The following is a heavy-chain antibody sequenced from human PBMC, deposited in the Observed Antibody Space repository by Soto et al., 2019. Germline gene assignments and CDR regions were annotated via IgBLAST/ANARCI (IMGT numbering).Heavy chain of an antibody. CDR1: GFTFSSYG. V-gene: IGHV3-23*01. Sequence: GGSLRLSCAASGFTFSSYGMTWVRQAPGKGLEWVSGISGSGSDTFYADAVKGRFAISRDNSKNTLYLQMNSLRGEDTAVYYCAKVGDALNTEVVIRNFDYWGQGTLVTVSS. CDR3: AKVGDALNTEVVIRNFDY. J-gene: IGHJ4*02. CDR2: ISGSGSDT. D-gene: IGHD3-22*01.